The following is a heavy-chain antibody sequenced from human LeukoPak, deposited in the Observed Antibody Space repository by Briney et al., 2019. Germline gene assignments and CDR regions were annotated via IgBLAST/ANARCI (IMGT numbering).Heavy chain of an antibody. CDR3: ARYYYGSGSAQFDY. J-gene: IGHJ4*02. Sequence: SETLSLTCTVSGGSISSYYWNWIRQPPGKGLEWIGYIYYSGSTNYNPSLKSRVTISVDASKNQFSLKLSSVTAADTGVYYCARYYYGSGSAQFDYWGQGTLVTVSS. V-gene: IGHV4-59*01. CDR1: GGSISSYY. D-gene: IGHD3-10*01. CDR2: IYYSGST.